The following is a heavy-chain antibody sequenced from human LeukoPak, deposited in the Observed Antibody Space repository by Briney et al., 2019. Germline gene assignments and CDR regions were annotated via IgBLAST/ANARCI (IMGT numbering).Heavy chain of an antibody. CDR1: GFTFSNAW. Sequence: PGGSLRLSCAASGFTFSNAWMSWVRQAPGKGLEWVGRIKSKTDGGTTDYAAPVKGRFTISRDDSKNTLYLQMNSLKTEDTAVYYCTIQYYYDSSGYYYGPPFDYWGQGTLVTVSS. CDR2: IKSKTDGGTT. D-gene: IGHD3-22*01. V-gene: IGHV3-15*01. CDR3: TIQYYYDSSGYYYGPPFDY. J-gene: IGHJ4*02.